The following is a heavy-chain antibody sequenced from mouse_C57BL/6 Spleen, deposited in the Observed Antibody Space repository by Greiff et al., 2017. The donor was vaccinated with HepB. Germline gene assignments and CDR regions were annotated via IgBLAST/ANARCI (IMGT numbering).Heavy chain of an antibody. V-gene: IGHV1-22*01. CDR3: AREGTGRPDY. CDR1: GYTFTDYN. CDR2: INPNNGGT. D-gene: IGHD4-1*01. Sequence: VHVKQSGPELVKPGASVKMSCKASGYTFTDYNMHWVKQSHGKSLEWIGYINPNNGGTSYNQKFKGKATLTVNKSSSTAYMELRSLTSEDSAVYYCAREGTGRPDYWGQGTSVTVSS. J-gene: IGHJ4*01.